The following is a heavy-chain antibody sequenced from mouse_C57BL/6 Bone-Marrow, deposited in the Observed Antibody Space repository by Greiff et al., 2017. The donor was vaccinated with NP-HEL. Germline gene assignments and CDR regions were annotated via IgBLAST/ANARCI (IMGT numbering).Heavy chain of an antibody. D-gene: IGHD1-1*01. Sequence: QVQLQQSGPELVKPGASVKISCKASGYAFSSSWMNWVKQRPGKGLEWIGRIYPGDGDTNYNGKFKGKATLTADKSSSTAYMQLSSLTSEDSAVYFCARGPPLTTVVATDYWGQGTTLTVSS. V-gene: IGHV1-82*01. CDR1: GYAFSSSW. J-gene: IGHJ2*01. CDR2: IYPGDGDT. CDR3: ARGPPLTTVVATDY.